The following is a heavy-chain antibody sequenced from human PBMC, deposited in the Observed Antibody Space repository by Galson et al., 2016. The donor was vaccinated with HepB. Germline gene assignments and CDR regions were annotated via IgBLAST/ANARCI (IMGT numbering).Heavy chain of an antibody. CDR3: ARVEHQPDYYYYMDV. Sequence: SETLSLTCTVSGGSIITYYWGWIRQPPGKGLEWIGFISYNGSTNYNPSLKSRVTISVDTSKNQFSLRLNSVTAADTAVYYCARVEHQPDYYYYMDVWGKGTTVTVS. J-gene: IGHJ6*03. D-gene: IGHD2-21*01. CDR1: GGSIITYY. V-gene: IGHV4-59*01. CDR2: ISYNGST.